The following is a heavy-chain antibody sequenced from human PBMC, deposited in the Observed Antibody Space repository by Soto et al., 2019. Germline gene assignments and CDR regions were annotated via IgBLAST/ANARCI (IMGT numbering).Heavy chain of an antibody. J-gene: IGHJ4*02. CDR3: ARAVIGYCSSTSCYLRDY. Sequence: SETLSLTCAAYCGSFSVYYWSWMSQSAGKGLEWIGEINHSGSTNYNPSLKSRVTISVDTSKNQFSLKLSSVTAADTAVYYCARAVIGYCSSTSCYLRDYWGQGTLVTVS. V-gene: IGHV4-34*01. D-gene: IGHD2-2*03. CDR1: CGSFSVYY. CDR2: INHSGST.